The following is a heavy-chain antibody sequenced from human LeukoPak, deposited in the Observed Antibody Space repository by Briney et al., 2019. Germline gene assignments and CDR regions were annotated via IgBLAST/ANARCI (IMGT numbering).Heavy chain of an antibody. J-gene: IGHJ4*02. Sequence: SETLSLTCAVYGGSFSGYYWSWIRQSPGKGLEWIGEINHSGSTNYNPSLKSRVTISVDTSKNQFSLKLTSVTAADTAVYYCARGRGEWLVLNYFDYWGQGTLDTVSS. D-gene: IGHD6-19*01. CDR3: ARGRGEWLVLNYFDY. V-gene: IGHV4-34*01. CDR1: GGSFSGYY. CDR2: INHSGST.